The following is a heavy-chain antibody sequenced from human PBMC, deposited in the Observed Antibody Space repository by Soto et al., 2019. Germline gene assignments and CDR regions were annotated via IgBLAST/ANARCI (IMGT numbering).Heavy chain of an antibody. Sequence: NHSATLSLTCALYGGSFSGYYWSWIRQPPGKGLEWIGEINHSGSTNYNPSLKSRVTISVDTSKNQFSLKLSSVTAADTAVYYCASYYGSGSYYNWFDPWGQGNLVTVSS. CDR3: ASYYGSGSYYNWFDP. V-gene: IGHV4-34*01. CDR1: GGSFSGYY. CDR2: INHSGST. D-gene: IGHD3-10*01. J-gene: IGHJ5*02.